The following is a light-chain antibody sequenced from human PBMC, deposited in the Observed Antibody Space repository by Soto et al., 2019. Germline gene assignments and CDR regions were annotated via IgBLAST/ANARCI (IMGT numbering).Light chain of an antibody. Sequence: QSALTQPASVSGSPGQSITISCTGTSSDVGGYNYVSWYQQHPGKAPKLMIYEVRNRPSGISIRFSGSKSGNTASLTISGLQAEDEADYYCSSYTSANTLVFGGGTKLTVL. J-gene: IGLJ2*01. CDR2: EVR. V-gene: IGLV2-14*01. CDR3: SSYTSANTLV. CDR1: SSDVGGYNY.